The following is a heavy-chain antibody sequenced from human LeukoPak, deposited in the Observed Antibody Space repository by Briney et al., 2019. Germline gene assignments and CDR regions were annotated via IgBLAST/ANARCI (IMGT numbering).Heavy chain of an antibody. V-gene: IGHV4-4*07. Sequence: SETLSLTCTVSGGSISSYYWSWIRQPTGKGLEWIGRIYTSGSTNYNPSLKSRVTMSVDTSKLQFALKLSSVTAADTAVYYCARSGWEALFDYWGQGTLVTVSS. CDR1: GGSISSYY. CDR3: ARSGWEALFDY. D-gene: IGHD1-26*01. J-gene: IGHJ4*02. CDR2: IYTSGST.